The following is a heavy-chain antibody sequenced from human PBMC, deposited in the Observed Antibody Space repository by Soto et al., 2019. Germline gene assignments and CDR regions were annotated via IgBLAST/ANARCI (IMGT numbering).Heavy chain of an antibody. J-gene: IGHJ5*01. Sequence: EVQLVESGGGLVQPGGSARLSCAASGSSVSGWYMDWVRQAPGKGLEGVARLKDRSQNYATEYAASVKGRFTVSRHASQNSMYLQMNSLKIEDTAVYYCAREGDARWLDSWGQGTLVTVS. D-gene: IGHD1-26*01. CDR3: AREGDARWLDS. V-gene: IGHV3-72*01. CDR1: GSSVSGWY. CDR2: LKDRSQNYAT.